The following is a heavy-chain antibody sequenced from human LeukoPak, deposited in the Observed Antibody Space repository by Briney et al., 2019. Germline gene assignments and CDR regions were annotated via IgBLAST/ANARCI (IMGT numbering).Heavy chain of an antibody. CDR1: GGSFSSYY. Sequence: SETLTLTCTVSGGSFSSYYWSWIRQSPGKGLEWLGYMYYIGSNNYNPSLKSRVTISLDTSKNQFSLKLSSVTAADTAVYYCARFVVVTYKLFDYWGQGTLVTVSS. V-gene: IGHV4-59*12. J-gene: IGHJ4*02. D-gene: IGHD4-23*01. CDR2: MYYIGSN. CDR3: ARFVVVTYKLFDY.